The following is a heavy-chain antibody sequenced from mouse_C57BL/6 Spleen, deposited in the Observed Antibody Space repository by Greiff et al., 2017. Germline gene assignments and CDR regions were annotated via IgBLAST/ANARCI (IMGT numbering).Heavy chain of an antibody. CDR2: IDPSDSYT. D-gene: IGHD2-3*01. J-gene: IGHJ2*01. CDR3: ATYAGYYGYFDY. V-gene: IGHV1-59*01. CDR1: GYTFTSYW. Sequence: QVQLQQPGAELVRPGTSVKLSCKASGYTFTSYWMHWVKQRPGQGLEWIGVIDPSDSYTNYNQKFKGKATLTVDTSSRTAYIQLSSLTSEDSAVYYCATYAGYYGYFDYWGQGTTLTVSS.